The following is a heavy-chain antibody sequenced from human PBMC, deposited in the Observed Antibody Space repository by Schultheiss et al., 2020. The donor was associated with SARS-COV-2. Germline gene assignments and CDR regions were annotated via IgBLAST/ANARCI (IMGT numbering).Heavy chain of an antibody. CDR2: ISYDGSNK. V-gene: IGHV3-30*01. CDR3: ARAGGGSGSYYDYYYYGMDV. J-gene: IGHJ6*02. CDR1: GFTFSSYA. D-gene: IGHD3-10*01. Sequence: GGSLRLSCAASGFTFSSYAMHWVRQAPGKGLEWVAVISYDGSNKYYADSVKGRFTISRDNSKNTLYLQMNSLRAEDTAVYYCARAGGGSGSYYDYYYYGMDVWGQGTTVTVSS.